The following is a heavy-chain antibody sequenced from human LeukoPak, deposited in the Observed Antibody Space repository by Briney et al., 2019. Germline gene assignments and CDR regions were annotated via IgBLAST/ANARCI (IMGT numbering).Heavy chain of an antibody. D-gene: IGHD3-10*01. V-gene: IGHV1-2*02. CDR1: GYTFTGYY. Sequence: ASVKVSCKASGYTFTGYYMHWVRQAPVQGLEWMGWINPNSGGTNYAQKFQGRVTMTRDTSISTAYMELSRLRSDDTAVYYCARGPLGGRYYYYMDVWGKGTTVTVSS. CDR2: INPNSGGT. J-gene: IGHJ6*03. CDR3: ARGPLGGRYYYYMDV.